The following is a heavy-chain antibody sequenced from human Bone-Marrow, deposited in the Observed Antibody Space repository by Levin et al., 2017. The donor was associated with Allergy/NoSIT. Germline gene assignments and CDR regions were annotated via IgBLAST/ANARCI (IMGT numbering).Heavy chain of an antibody. CDR2: VSFTGRA. D-gene: IGHD5-12*01. CDR1: GGSINSRAHH. Sequence: SETLSLTCTVSGGSINSRAHHWAWIRQPPGKGLEWIGSVSFTGRAFYNPSLQSRLTISVDSSHNQFSLKLTSMTAADTAVFYCVAGSGYQDFWGQGILITVSS. J-gene: IGHJ4*02. CDR3: VAGSGYQDF. V-gene: IGHV4-39*01.